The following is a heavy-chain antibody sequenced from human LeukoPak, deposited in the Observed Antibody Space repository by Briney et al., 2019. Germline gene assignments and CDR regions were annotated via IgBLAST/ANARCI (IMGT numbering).Heavy chain of an antibody. D-gene: IGHD3-10*01. V-gene: IGHV4-39*07. CDR2: IYYSGST. Sequence: SETLSLTCTVSGGSISSSSYYWGWIRQPPGKGLEWIGSIYYSGSTYYNPSLKSRVTISVDTSKNQFSLKLSSVTAADTAVYYCARDLSRLLWFGEPFDYWGQGTLVTVSS. J-gene: IGHJ4*02. CDR3: ARDLSRLLWFGEPFDY. CDR1: GGSISSSSYY.